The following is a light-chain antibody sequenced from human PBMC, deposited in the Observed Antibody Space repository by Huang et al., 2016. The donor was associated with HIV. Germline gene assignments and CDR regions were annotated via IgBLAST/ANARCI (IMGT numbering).Light chain of an antibody. CDR1: QSVSSN. Sequence: EIVLTQSPATLSVSPGERATLSCRASQSVSSNLAWYQQKPGQAPRRLTYGASTRAPGIPARFSGSESGTEFTLTINSLQSEDVAVYYCQHYANWPWFTFGQGTKL. CDR3: QHYANWPWFT. J-gene: IGKJ2*01. CDR2: GAS. V-gene: IGKV3-15*01.